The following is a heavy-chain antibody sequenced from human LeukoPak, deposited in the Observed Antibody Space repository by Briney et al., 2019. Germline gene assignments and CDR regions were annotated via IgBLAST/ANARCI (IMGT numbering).Heavy chain of an antibody. CDR3: ARSQDSGSYRYYFDY. Sequence: GASVKVSCKASGYTFTSYDINWVRQATGQGLEWMGWMNPNSGNTGYAQKFQGRVTMTRDTSTSTVYMELSSLRSEDTAVYYCARSQDSGSYRYYFDYWGQGTLVTVSS. D-gene: IGHD1-26*01. V-gene: IGHV1-8*01. CDR1: GYTFTSYD. CDR2: MNPNSGNT. J-gene: IGHJ4*02.